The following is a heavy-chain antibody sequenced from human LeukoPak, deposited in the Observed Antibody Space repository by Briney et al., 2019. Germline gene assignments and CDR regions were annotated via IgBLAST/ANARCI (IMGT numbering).Heavy chain of an antibody. D-gene: IGHD3-22*01. V-gene: IGHV4-59*08. CDR3: ARGTYYYDSSGYYYVLDY. CDR1: GGSISSYY. CDR2: IYYSGST. Sequence: SETLSLTCTASGGSISSYYWSWIRQPPGKGLEWIGYIYYSGSTNYNPSLKSRVTISVDTSKNQFSLKLSSVTAADTAVYYCARGTYYYDSSGYYYVLDYWGQGTLVTVSS. J-gene: IGHJ4*02.